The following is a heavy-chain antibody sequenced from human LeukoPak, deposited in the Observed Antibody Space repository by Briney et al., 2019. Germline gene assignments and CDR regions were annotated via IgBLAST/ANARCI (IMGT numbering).Heavy chain of an antibody. CDR3: ARGQARHSSSWHYFDY. Sequence: PSETLSLTCTVSGGSISSYYWSWIRQPAGKGLEWIGRIYTSGSTNYNPSLKSRVTMSVDTSKNQFSLKLSSVTAADTAVYYCARGQARHSSSWHYFDYWGQGTLVTVSS. CDR1: GGSISSYY. D-gene: IGHD6-13*01. CDR2: IYTSGST. V-gene: IGHV4-4*07. J-gene: IGHJ4*02.